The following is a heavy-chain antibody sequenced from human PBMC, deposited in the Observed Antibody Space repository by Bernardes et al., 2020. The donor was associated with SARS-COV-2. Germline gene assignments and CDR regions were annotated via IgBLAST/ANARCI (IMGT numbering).Heavy chain of an antibody. CDR3: VRGPSGDYGRFEF. V-gene: IGHV3-74*01. J-gene: IGHJ4*02. D-gene: IGHD4-17*01. Sequence: GGTLRLCCAASGFTFSSYCMHWVRQAPGKGLVWVSRVGSDGSGTSYTDSVKGRFTISRDNAKNTLFLQMNSLGVEDTAMYYCVRGPSGDYGRFEFWGQGTLVTVSS. CDR2: VGSDGSGT. CDR1: GFTFSSYC.